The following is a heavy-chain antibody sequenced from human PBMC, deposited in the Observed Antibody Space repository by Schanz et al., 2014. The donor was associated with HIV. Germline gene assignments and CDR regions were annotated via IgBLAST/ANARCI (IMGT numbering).Heavy chain of an antibody. CDR2: IWYDGSYE. CDR3: ARGGIWEWDQPDFDY. J-gene: IGHJ4*02. V-gene: IGHV3-33*01. CDR1: GFTFRTYG. D-gene: IGHD2-15*01. Sequence: QVQLVESGGGVVQPGRSLRLSCAASGFTFRTYGMHWVRQAPGKGLEWVAMIWYDGSYEEYADSVKGRFSVSRDNSKNTLYLQMNSLRAEDTAVYYCARGGIWEWDQPDFDYWGQGTLVTVSS.